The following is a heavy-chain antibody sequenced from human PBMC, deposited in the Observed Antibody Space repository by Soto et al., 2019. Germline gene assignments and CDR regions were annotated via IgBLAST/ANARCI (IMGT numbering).Heavy chain of an antibody. CDR1: GFTFDDYA. D-gene: IGHD1-26*01. J-gene: IGHJ4*02. V-gene: IGHV3-9*01. CDR2: ISWNSGSI. CDR3: AKGARKRWLLGTSFDY. Sequence: GGSLRLSCAASGFTFDDYAMHWVRQAPGKGLEWVSGISWNSGSIGYAGSVKGRFTISRDNAKNSLYLQMNSLRAEDTALYYCAKGARKRWLLGTSFDYWGQGTLVTVSS.